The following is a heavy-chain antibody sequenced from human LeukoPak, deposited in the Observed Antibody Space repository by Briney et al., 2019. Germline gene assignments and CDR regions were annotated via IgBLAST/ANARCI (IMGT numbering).Heavy chain of an antibody. Sequence: GGSLRLSCAASGFTFSSYAMHWVRQAPGKGLEWVAVISYDGSNKYYADSVKGRFTISRDNSKNTLYLQMNSLRAEDTAVYCCAKDEGPYCGGDCYGMDVWGQGTTVTVSS. CDR1: GFTFSSYA. CDR2: ISYDGSNK. J-gene: IGHJ6*02. CDR3: AKDEGPYCGGDCYGMDV. V-gene: IGHV3-30*04. D-gene: IGHD2-21*01.